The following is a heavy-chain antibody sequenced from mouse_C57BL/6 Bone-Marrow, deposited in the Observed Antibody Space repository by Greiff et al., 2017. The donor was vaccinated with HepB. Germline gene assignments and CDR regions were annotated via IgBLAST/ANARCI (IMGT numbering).Heavy chain of an antibody. J-gene: IGHJ2*01. V-gene: IGHV1-53*01. D-gene: IGHD1-1*01. CDR3: ANGGSILYYFDY. CDR2: INPSNGGT. Sequence: VKLQQSGTELVKPGASVKLSCKASGYTFTSYWMHWVKQRPGQGLEWIGNINPSNGGTNYNEKFKSKATLTVDKSSSTAYMQLSSLTSEDSSVYYCANGGSILYYFDYWGQGTTLTVSS. CDR1: GYTFTSYW.